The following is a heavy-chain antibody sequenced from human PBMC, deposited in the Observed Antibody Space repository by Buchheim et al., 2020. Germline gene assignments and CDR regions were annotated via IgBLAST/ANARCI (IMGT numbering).Heavy chain of an antibody. CDR3: ARGRNYLVKVPGDRGPTFDF. CDR2: INDNGFT. J-gene: IGHJ4*03. CDR1: GGSSSGFF. V-gene: IGHV4-34*02. D-gene: IGHD2/OR15-2a*01. Sequence: QVQLQQWGAGLLKPSETLSLTCAIYGGSSSGFFWSWIRQPPGKGPEWIGEINDNGFTNYNPSLNSRVSISLEPSKNQFSMKVNSVTAADSALYYCARGRNYLVKVPGDRGPTFDFWGQGIL.